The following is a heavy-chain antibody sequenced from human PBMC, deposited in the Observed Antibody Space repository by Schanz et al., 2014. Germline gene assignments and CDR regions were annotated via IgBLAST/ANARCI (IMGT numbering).Heavy chain of an antibody. J-gene: IGHJ6*02. CDR3: AKGMGYCSGGTCYDYYYYGLDV. V-gene: IGHV3-7*02. CDR2: IKQDGSEK. Sequence: EVQLVESGGGLVQPGGSLRLSCGGSGFTFSKYWMSWVRQAPGKGLEWVANIKQDGSEKYYVDAVKGRFTISRDNAKNSMYLHMKSLRAEDTAVYYCAKGMGYCSGGTCYDYYYYGLDVWGQGTTXTVSS. D-gene: IGHD2-15*01. CDR1: GFTFSKYW.